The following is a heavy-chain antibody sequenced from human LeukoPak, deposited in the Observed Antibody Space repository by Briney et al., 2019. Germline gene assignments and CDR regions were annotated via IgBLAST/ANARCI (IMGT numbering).Heavy chain of an antibody. CDR2: IKSKGDGGTT. D-gene: IGHD4-17*01. V-gene: IGHV3-15*01. CDR1: GLTFKNVW. Sequence: GGSLRLSCTVSGLTFKNVWMSWVRQAPGKGLEWVGRIKSKGDGGTTDYAAPVKGRFTISRDDSKNTLSLHMNGLKTDDTAVYYCSTLAATVTTGFEYWGQGTLVTVSS. J-gene: IGHJ4*02. CDR3: STLAATVTTGFEY.